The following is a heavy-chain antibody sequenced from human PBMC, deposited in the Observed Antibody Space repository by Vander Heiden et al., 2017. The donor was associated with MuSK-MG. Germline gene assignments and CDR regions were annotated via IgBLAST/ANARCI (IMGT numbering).Heavy chain of an antibody. V-gene: IGHV1-46*03. J-gene: IGHJ4*02. Sequence: QVQLVQSGAEVKKPGASVTVSCKASGYTFANYYILWVRQAPGQGLEWMGFLNPRGGSTSYSQSFRGRVTLTRDTATSTVYMEMVSLRSEDTAVYYCARNSASGFDSWGQGTLVTVST. D-gene: IGHD6-6*01. CDR3: ARNSASGFDS. CDR1: GYTFANYY. CDR2: LNPRGGST.